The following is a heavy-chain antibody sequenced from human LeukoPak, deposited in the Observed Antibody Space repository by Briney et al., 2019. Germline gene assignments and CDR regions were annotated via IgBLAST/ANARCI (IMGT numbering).Heavy chain of an antibody. Sequence: SETLSLTCTVSGGSTSSSSYYWGWIRQPPGKGLEWIGSIYYSGSTYYNPSLKSRVTISVDTSKNQFSLKLSSVTAADTAVYYCARRTGKIDPWGQGTLVTVSS. CDR2: IYYSGST. J-gene: IGHJ5*02. CDR1: GGSTSSSSYY. V-gene: IGHV4-39*01. CDR3: ARRTGKIDP.